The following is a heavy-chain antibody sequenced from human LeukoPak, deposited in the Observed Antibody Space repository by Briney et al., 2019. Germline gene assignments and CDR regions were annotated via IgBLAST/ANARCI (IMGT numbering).Heavy chain of an antibody. CDR2: IKQDGSEK. D-gene: IGHD1-26*01. J-gene: IGHJ4*02. CDR3: ARVRWDPTYFDY. Sequence: PGGSLRLSCAASGFIFSSYWMSWVRQAPGKGLEWVANIKQDGSEKYYVDSVKGRFTISRDNAKNSLYLQMNSLRAEDTAVYYCARVRWDPTYFDYWGQGTLVTVSS. V-gene: IGHV3-7*01. CDR1: GFIFSSYW.